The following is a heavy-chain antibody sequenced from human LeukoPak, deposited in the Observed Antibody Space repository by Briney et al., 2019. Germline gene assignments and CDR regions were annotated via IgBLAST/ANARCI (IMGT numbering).Heavy chain of an antibody. CDR2: MNPNSGNT. J-gene: IGHJ4*02. D-gene: IGHD6-13*01. CDR1: GYTFTSYD. V-gene: IGHV1-8*03. CDR3: AREISSSWSKHFDY. Sequence: ASVKVSCKASGYTFTSYDINWVRQATGQGLEWMRWMNPNSGNTGYAQKFQGRVTITRNTSISTAYMELSSLRSEDTAVYYCAREISSSWSKHFDYWGQGTLVTVSS.